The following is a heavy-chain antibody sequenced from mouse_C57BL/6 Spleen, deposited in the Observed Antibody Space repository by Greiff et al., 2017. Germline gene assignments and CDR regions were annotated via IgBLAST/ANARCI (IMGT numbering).Heavy chain of an antibody. Sequence: LVKPGASVKISCKASGYTFTDYYMNWVKQSHGKSLEWIGDINPNNGGTSYNQKFKDKATLTVDKSSSTAYMELRSLTSEDSAVYYCARMDGYYVDWFAYWGQGTLVTVSA. J-gene: IGHJ3*01. CDR3: ARMDGYYVDWFAY. D-gene: IGHD2-3*01. CDR2: INPNNGGT. CDR1: GYTFTDYY. V-gene: IGHV1-26*01.